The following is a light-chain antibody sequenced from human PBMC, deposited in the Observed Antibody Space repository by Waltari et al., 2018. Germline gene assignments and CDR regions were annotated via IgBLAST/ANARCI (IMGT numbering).Light chain of an antibody. Sequence: DIQMTQSPSTLSAFVGDRVTIPCRARQSISGWLAWYQQKPGKAPNLLIFKASTLESGVPSRFSGSGSGTEFTLTINSLQPDDFATYYCQQLNSYPRSFGQGTKLEIK. V-gene: IGKV1-5*03. CDR3: QQLNSYPRS. CDR1: QSISGW. J-gene: IGKJ2*03. CDR2: KAS.